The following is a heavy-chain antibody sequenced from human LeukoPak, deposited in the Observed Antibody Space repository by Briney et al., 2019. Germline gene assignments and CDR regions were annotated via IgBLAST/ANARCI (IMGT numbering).Heavy chain of an antibody. CDR3: VRHAATRHNYGMDA. CDR1: GGSISYYY. V-gene: IGHV4-59*08. D-gene: IGHD6-13*01. J-gene: IGHJ6*04. Sequence: SETLSLTCTVSGGSISYYYWSWIRQPPGKGLEWIGHIYHSGSTNYNTSFKSRVTISVDTSKNHFSLYLSSVTAADTAVYYCVRHAATRHNYGMDAWGKGTTVTVSS. CDR2: IYHSGST.